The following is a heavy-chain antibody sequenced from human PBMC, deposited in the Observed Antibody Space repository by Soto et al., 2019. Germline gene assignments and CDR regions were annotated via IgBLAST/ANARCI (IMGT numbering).Heavy chain of an antibody. Sequence: ASVKVSCKASGYTFTSYGISWVRQAPGQGLEWMGWISAYNGNTNYAQKFQGRVTITADKSTSTAYMELSSLRSEDTAVYYCAGVYYDSSGYYEERYYYGMDVWGQGTTVTVSS. V-gene: IGHV1-18*01. CDR1: GYTFTSYG. CDR2: ISAYNGNT. CDR3: AGVYYDSSGYYEERYYYGMDV. J-gene: IGHJ6*02. D-gene: IGHD3-22*01.